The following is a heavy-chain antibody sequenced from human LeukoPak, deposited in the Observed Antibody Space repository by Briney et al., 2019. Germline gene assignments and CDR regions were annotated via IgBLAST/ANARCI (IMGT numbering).Heavy chain of an antibody. V-gene: IGHV3-23*01. CDR1: GFTFSSYA. J-gene: IGHJ4*02. D-gene: IGHD6-13*01. CDR2: IAGGDDR. Sequence: GGSLRLSCAASGFTFSSYAMSWVRQAPGKGLEWVAGIAGGDDRFYADSVKGRFSISRDNSKNTVDLQMNSLRVEDAAVYYCAKVAAVGYLDDWGQGTLVTVSS. CDR3: AKVAAVGYLDD.